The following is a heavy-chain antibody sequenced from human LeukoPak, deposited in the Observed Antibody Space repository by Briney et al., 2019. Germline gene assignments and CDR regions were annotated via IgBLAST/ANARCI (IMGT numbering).Heavy chain of an antibody. V-gene: IGHV3-74*01. CDR3: ARGMVRGVIISH. Sequence: SGGSLRLSCAASGFTFSSYWMHWVRQAPGKGLVWVSRINSDGRSTSYADSVKGRFTISRDNAKNTLYLQMNSLRAEDTAVYYCARGMVRGVIISHGGQGTLVTVSS. D-gene: IGHD3-10*01. J-gene: IGHJ4*02. CDR1: GFTFSSYW. CDR2: INSDGRST.